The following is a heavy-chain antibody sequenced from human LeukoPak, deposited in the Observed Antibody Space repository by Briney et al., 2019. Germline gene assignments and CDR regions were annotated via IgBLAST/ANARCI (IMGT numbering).Heavy chain of an antibody. Sequence: GASVKVSCKASGYTFADYYMNWVRQAPGQGLEWMGWINPDNGGTNYAQKFQGRVIMTRDTSITTVYMELSGLRSEDTAVYYCATAMYYYDSSGYYLDYWGQGTLVTVSS. CDR2: INPDNGGT. D-gene: IGHD3-22*01. J-gene: IGHJ4*02. CDR3: ATAMYYYDSSGYYLDY. CDR1: GYTFADYY. V-gene: IGHV1-2*02.